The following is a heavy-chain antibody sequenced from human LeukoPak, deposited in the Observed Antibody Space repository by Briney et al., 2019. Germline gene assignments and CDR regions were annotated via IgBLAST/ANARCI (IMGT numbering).Heavy chain of an antibody. CDR1: GYTFIGYY. CDR3: ARDGGGGYCSSTSCLYLDY. Sequence: ASVKVSCKASGYTFIGYYMHWMRQAPGQGLEWMGWINPNSGDTNYAQKFQGRVTMTRDTSISTAYMELSRLRSDDTAVYYCARDGGGGYCSSTSCLYLDYWGQGTLVTVSS. V-gene: IGHV1-2*02. D-gene: IGHD2-2*01. J-gene: IGHJ4*02. CDR2: INPNSGDT.